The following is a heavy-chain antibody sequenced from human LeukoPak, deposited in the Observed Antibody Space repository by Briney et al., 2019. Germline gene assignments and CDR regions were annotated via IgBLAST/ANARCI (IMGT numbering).Heavy chain of an antibody. CDR3: ARAGNYYGRHTNWFDP. V-gene: IGHV3-9*01. CDR1: GFTFDDYA. Sequence: GGSLRLSCAASGFTFDDYAMHWVRQAPGKGLEWVSGISWNSGSMVYADSVKGRFTISRDNAKNSLYLQMNSLRAEDTAVYYCARAGNYYGRHTNWFDPWGQGTLVTVSS. CDR2: ISWNSGSM. J-gene: IGHJ5*02. D-gene: IGHD3-10*01.